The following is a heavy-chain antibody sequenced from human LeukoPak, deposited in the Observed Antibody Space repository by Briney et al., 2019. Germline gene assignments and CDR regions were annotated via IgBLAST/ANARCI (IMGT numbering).Heavy chain of an antibody. Sequence: GGSLRLSCVASGFNFGPYWMSWVRQAPGKGPEWVANINGDGSEKFYVNSVKGRFTISRDNAKNSLYLQMNSLTAEDTAVYYCAKKMRGYSYGYSFDYWGQGTLVTVSS. CDR2: INGDGSEK. J-gene: IGHJ4*02. CDR1: GFNFGPYW. V-gene: IGHV3-7*01. D-gene: IGHD5-18*01. CDR3: AKKMRGYSYGYSFDY.